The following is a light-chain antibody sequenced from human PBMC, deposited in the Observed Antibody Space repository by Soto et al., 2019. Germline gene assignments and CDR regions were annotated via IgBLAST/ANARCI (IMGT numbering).Light chain of an antibody. CDR2: GAS. CDR3: QQYHNWPPWT. J-gene: IGKJ1*01. CDR1: QSVKTY. Sequence: EILMTQSPATLSVSPGERATLSCWASQSVKTYLAWYQQKPGQAPRLLIYGASTRAAGIPGRFSGGGSGTEFTLTISSLQSEDSAVYYCQQYHNWPPWTFGQGTKVEIK. V-gene: IGKV3-15*01.